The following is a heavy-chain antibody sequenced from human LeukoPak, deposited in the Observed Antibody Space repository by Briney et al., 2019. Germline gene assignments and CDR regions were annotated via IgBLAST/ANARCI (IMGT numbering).Heavy chain of an antibody. CDR1: GFSFSNSA. V-gene: IGHV3-23*01. D-gene: IGHD2/OR15-2a*01. CDR2: ITGSAGST. Sequence: PGGSLRLSCAVSGFSFSNSAMSWVRQAPGKGLEWISTITGSAGSTFYADSVKGRFTISRDSSKNTLHLQMNSLRAEDTAVYYCAREGPRGNSQFDYWGQGTLVTVSS. CDR3: AREGPRGNSQFDY. J-gene: IGHJ4*02.